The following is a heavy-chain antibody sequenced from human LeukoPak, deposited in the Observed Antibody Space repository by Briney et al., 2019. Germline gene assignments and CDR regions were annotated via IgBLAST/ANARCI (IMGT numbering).Heavy chain of an antibody. CDR3: ARARRGRSSSYYFDY. CDR2: IKQDGSEK. CDR1: GFTFSSYW. Sequence: GGSLRLSCAASGFTFSSYWMSWVRQAPGKGLEWVANIKQDGSEKYYVDSVKGRFTISRDNAKNSLYLQMNSLRAEDTAVYYCARARRGRSSSYYFDYWGQGTLVTVSS. V-gene: IGHV3-7*01. D-gene: IGHD6-6*01. J-gene: IGHJ4*02.